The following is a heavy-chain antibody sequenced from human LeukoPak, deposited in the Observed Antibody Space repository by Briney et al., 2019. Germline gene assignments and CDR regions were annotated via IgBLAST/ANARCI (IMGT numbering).Heavy chain of an antibody. J-gene: IGHJ4*02. V-gene: IGHV3-7*01. CDR2: IKQDGSEK. Sequence: GSLRLSCAVSGFTFSSYWMSWVRQAPGKGLEWVANIKQDGSEKYYVDSVKGRFTISRDNAKNSLYLQMNSLRAEDTAVYYCARASLARRITMVRGVIFPFDYWGQGTLVTVSS. CDR3: ARASLARRITMVRGVIFPFDY. D-gene: IGHD3-10*01. CDR1: GFTFSSYW.